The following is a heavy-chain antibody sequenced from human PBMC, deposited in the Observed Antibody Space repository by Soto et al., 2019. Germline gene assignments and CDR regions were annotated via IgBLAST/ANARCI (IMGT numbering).Heavy chain of an antibody. V-gene: IGHV3-23*01. J-gene: IGHJ5*02. CDR1: GFTFTSYA. Sequence: EVQLLESGGGLVQPGGSLRLSCAASGFTFTSYAMSWVRQAPGKGLECVSGITAHADRTFYADSVKGRFTVSKNNAQNTLYFQMNSLRGEDTAIYYCAKAPLSYSSSWYPNWFGPWGQGTLVTVYS. D-gene: IGHD6-13*01. CDR2: ITAHADRT. CDR3: AKAPLSYSSSWYPNWFGP.